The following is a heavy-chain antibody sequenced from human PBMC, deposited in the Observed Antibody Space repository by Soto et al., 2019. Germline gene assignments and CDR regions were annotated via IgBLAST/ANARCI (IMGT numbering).Heavy chain of an antibody. Sequence: SGPTLVNPTQTLTLTCTFSGFSLSTSGMCVNWIRQPPGKTLEWLARIDWDDDTYYNTSLKTRLSISKDTSKNQVVLTMTNMDPVDTGTYYCARLACMTGSTKDYWGLGTLVTVSS. J-gene: IGHJ4*02. CDR1: GFSLSTSGMC. CDR2: IDWDDDT. CDR3: ARLACMTGSTKDY. D-gene: IGHD1-7*01. V-gene: IGHV2-70*11.